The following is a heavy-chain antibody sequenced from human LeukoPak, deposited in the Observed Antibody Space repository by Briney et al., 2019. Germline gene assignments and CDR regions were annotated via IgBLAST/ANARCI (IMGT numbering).Heavy chain of an antibody. J-gene: IGHJ4*02. D-gene: IGHD1/OR15-1a*01. CDR1: GYTFTGYY. CDR3: AREAGTTTGFDY. V-gene: IGHV1-2*02. CDR2: INPNSGGT. Sequence: ASVKVSCKASGYTFTGYYMHWVRQAPGQGLEWMGWINPNSGGTNYAQKFQGRVTMTRDTSISTAYRELSRLRSDDTAVYYCAREAGTTTGFDYWGQGTLVTVSS.